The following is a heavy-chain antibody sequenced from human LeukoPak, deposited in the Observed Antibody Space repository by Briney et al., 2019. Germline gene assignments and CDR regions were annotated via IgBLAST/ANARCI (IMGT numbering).Heavy chain of an antibody. J-gene: IGHJ3*02. Sequence: AGTLRLSCSASGFTFSTFPMHWVRQAPGKGRQYFSAISRNGDTTYYADSVKGRFTISRDNSKNTLYLQMSSLRPEDTAVYYCVKALTDDAFDIWGQGTMVTVSS. CDR2: ISRNGDTT. V-gene: IGHV3-64D*06. CDR3: VKALTDDAFDI. CDR1: GFTFSTFP.